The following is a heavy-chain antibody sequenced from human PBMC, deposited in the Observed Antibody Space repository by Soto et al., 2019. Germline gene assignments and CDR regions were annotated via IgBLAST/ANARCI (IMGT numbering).Heavy chain of an antibody. D-gene: IGHD2-15*01. Sequence: GGSLRLSWAASVFTFSTYSMNWVRQAPAKRLYCFSSIISSSSYIYYADSVKGRFTISRDDSKNTLYLQMNSLKTEDTAVYYCPTQIPHCPRGSCYLYWGQGPLLTVSS. V-gene: IGHV3-21*03. CDR2: IISSSSYI. J-gene: IGHJ4*02. CDR3: PTQIPHCPRGSCYLY. CDR1: VFTFSTYS.